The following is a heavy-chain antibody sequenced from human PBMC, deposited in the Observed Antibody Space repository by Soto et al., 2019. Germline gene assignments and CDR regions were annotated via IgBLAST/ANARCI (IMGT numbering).Heavy chain of an antibody. D-gene: IGHD1-7*01. CDR1: GGSFSGYY. CDR2: ISHGGTT. Sequence: QVQLQQWGAGLLKPSETLSLTCAVFGGSFSGYYWSWIRQPPGKGLDWMGQISHGGTTTYKASLSSRSTISVNPSKNQFSISLTSVTAADTAVYYCARELRGHTYDAFDIWGQGTMVTVSS. J-gene: IGHJ3*02. CDR3: ARELRGHTYDAFDI. V-gene: IGHV4-34*01.